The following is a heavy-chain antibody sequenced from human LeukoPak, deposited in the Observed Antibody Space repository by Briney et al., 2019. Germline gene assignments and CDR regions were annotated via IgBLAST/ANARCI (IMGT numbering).Heavy chain of an antibody. V-gene: IGHV4-59*08. CDR3: ARFSGSDDAFDI. D-gene: IGHD1-26*01. J-gene: IGHJ3*02. Sequence: PSETLSLTCTVSGGSISSYYWSWIRQPPEKGLELIGYIYYTGSTNYNPSLKSRVTMSVDTSKNQFSLKLSSATAADTAVYYCARFSGSDDAFDIWGQGTMVTVSS. CDR1: GGSISSYY. CDR2: IYYTGST.